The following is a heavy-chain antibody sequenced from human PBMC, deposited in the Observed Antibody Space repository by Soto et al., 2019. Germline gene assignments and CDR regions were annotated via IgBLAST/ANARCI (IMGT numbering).Heavy chain of an antibody. V-gene: IGHV2-5*02. CDR1: GFSLTTSGVG. D-gene: IGHD3-9*01. J-gene: IGHJ4*02. Sequence: QITLKESGPALVKPTQTLTLTCTFSGFSLTTSGVGVGWMRQTPGQAPDWLALIYWDGDERYSPSLRSRLTITKDTGKHHVVLTLANMEPVDTGTYFCAHSVLRTFYGLVTTTALYFDHWGQGGLVTVAS. CDR2: IYWDGDE. CDR3: AHSVLRTFYGLVTTTALYFDH.